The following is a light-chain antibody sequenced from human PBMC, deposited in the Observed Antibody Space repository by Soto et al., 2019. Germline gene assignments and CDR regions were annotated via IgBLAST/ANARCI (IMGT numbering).Light chain of an antibody. J-gene: IGKJ5*01. CDR1: QSMSSW. CDR2: KAS. CDR3: QQYNTYPIT. Sequence: DIQITQSPSTLSASVGDRVTITCRASQSMSSWLAWYQQKPGKAPKLLIYKASSLESGVPSRFSGSGSGTEFTLTISSLQPDDFATYYCQQYNTYPITFGQGTRLEIK. V-gene: IGKV1-5*03.